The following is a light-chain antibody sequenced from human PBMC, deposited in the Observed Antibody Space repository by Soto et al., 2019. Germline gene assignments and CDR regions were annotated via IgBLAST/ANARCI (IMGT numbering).Light chain of an antibody. J-gene: IGKJ1*01. CDR3: QQYYTTLAWT. V-gene: IGKV4-1*01. CDR2: WAS. CDR1: QSVLYSSNNKNY. Sequence: DIVMTQSSDSLAVSLGERATINCKSSQSVLYSSNNKNYIAWYQQKPGQPPKLLIYWASTRESGVPDRFSGSGSGTDFTLTVYSLQAEDVAVYYCQQYYTTLAWTFGQGTKVEIK.